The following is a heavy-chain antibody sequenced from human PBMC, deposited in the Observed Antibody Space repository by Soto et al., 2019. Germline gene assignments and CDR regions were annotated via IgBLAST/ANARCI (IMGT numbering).Heavy chain of an antibody. CDR3: AKDTPYDFWSGYQQSYGMDV. Sequence: EVQLLESGGGLVQPGGSLRLSCAASGFTFSSYVMSWVRQAPGKGLEWVSAISGSGGSTYYADSVKGRFTISRDNSKNTLYLQMNSLRAEDTAVYYCAKDTPYDFWSGYQQSYGMDVWGQGTTVTVSS. V-gene: IGHV3-23*01. CDR2: ISGSGGST. CDR1: GFTFSSYV. D-gene: IGHD3-3*01. J-gene: IGHJ6*02.